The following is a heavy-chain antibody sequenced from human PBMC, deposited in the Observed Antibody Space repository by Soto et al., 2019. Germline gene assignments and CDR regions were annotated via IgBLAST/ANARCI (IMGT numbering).Heavy chain of an antibody. V-gene: IGHV3-23*01. Sequence: EVQLLESGGGLVQPGGSLRLSCAASGFSFNSYAMSWVRQAPGKGLEWVSGISGSGGSTYYADSVKGRFIIARDNSKYPLYLQMDSLRAEDTALYYCARASHGGYDRAFDVWGQGTLVTVSS. CDR1: GFSFNSYA. J-gene: IGHJ3*01. CDR3: ARASHGGYDRAFDV. D-gene: IGHD5-12*01. CDR2: ISGSGGST.